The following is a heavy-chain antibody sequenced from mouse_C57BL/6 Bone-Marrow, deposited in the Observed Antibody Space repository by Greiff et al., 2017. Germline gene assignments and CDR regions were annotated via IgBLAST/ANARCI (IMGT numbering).Heavy chain of an antibody. J-gene: IGHJ1*03. Sequence: EVQRVESVAELVRPGASVKLSCTASGFNIKNTYMHWVKQRPEQGLEWIGRIDPANGNTKYAPKFQGQATITAETSSNTAYLQLSSLTSEDTAIYYCAPITRRYFDVWGTGTTVTVSS. CDR3: APITRRYFDV. V-gene: IGHV14-3*01. CDR2: IDPANGNT. D-gene: IGHD2-4*01. CDR1: GFNIKNTY.